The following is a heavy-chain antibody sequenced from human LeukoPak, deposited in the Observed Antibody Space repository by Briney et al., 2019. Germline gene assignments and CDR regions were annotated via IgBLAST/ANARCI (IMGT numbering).Heavy chain of an antibody. CDR1: GGSISSYY. Sequence: SETLSLTCTVSGGSISSYYWSWIRQPPGKGLEWIGYIYYSGSANYSPSLKSRVTISVDTSKNQFSLRLSSVTAADTAVYYCARDRSYYMDVWGKGTTVTISS. CDR3: ARDRSYYMDV. J-gene: IGHJ6*03. CDR2: IYYSGSA. V-gene: IGHV4-59*01.